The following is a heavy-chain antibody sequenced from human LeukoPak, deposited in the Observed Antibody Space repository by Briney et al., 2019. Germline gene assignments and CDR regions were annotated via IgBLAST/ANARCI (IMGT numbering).Heavy chain of an antibody. CDR3: ANDRGGSYYLTVDN. V-gene: IGHV4-30-2*01. J-gene: IGHJ4*02. CDR1: GASVSSGDFY. D-gene: IGHD1-26*01. CDR2: IYHTGST. Sequence: SETLSLTCTVSGASVSSGDFYWSWIRQPPGKGLEWIGYIYHTGSTYYYPSLNGRATVSVDRSKNQFSLKLTSATVADTAVYFCANDRGGSYYLTVDNWGQGTRVTVSS.